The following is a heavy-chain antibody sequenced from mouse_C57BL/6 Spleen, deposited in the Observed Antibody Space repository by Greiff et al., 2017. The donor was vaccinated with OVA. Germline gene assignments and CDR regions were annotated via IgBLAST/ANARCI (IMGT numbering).Heavy chain of an antibody. CDR2: INYDGSST. CDR1: GFTFSDYY. CDR3: ARDLLRGVSMDY. D-gene: IGHD6-1*01. V-gene: IGHV5-16*01. J-gene: IGHJ4*01. Sequence: EVQRVESEGGLVQPGSSMKLSCTASGFTFSDYYMAWVRQVPEKGLEWVANINYDGSSTYYLDSLKSRFIISRDNAKNILYLQMSSLKSEDTATYYCARDLLRGVSMDYWGQGTSVTVSS.